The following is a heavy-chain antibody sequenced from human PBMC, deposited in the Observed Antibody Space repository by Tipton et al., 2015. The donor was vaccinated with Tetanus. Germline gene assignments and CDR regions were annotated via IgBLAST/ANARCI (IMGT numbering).Heavy chain of an antibody. CDR1: GGSISGSNW. Sequence: TLSLTCAVSGGSISGSNWWSWVHQPPGKGLEWIGEIHHSGSTNYNPSLKSRVTISVDKSKNQFSLKLTSVTAADTAVYYCANCGSACAFWGQGTLVTVSS. CDR3: ANCGSACAF. V-gene: IGHV4-4*02. D-gene: IGHD6-19*01. J-gene: IGHJ4*02. CDR2: IHHSGST.